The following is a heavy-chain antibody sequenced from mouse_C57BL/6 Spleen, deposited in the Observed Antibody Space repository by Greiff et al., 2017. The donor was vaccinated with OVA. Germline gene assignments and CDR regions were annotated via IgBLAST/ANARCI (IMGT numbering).Heavy chain of an antibody. Sequence: EVKLMESGPGLVKPSQSLSLTCSVTGYSITSGYYWNWIRQFPGNKLEWMGYISYDGSNNYNPSLKNRISITRDTSKTQFFLKLNSVTTEDTATYYCASDRGVVADYWGKGTTLTVSS. CDR3: ASDRGVVADY. CDR2: ISYDGSN. CDR1: GYSITSGYY. D-gene: IGHD1-1*01. J-gene: IGHJ2*01. V-gene: IGHV3-6*01.